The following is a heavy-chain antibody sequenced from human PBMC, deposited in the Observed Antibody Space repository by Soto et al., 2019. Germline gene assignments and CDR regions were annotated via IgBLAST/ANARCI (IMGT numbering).Heavy chain of an antibody. CDR1: GGSFSSNT. D-gene: IGHD4-17*01. J-gene: IGHJ5*02. CDR2: IIPILGIA. CDR3: ARGIKYGAYSRWFDP. Sequence: GTSVKVSCTASGGSFSSNTISWVRQAPGQGLEWMGRIIPILGIANYAQKFQGRVTMTWDTSITTAYMELSSLRSEDTAVYFCARGIKYGAYSRWFDPWGQGTLVTVSS. V-gene: IGHV1-69*02.